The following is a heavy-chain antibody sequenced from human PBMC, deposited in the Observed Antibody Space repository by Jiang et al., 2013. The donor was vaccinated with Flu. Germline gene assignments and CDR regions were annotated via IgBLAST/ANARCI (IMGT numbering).Heavy chain of an antibody. J-gene: IGHJ4*02. Sequence: VQLVESGGGLVQPGGSLRLSCAASGFTFSSYAMSWVRQAPGKGLEWVSAISGSGGSTYYADSVKGRFTISRDNSKNTLYLQMNSLRAEDTAVYYCAKSMYYYDSSGYYYSSFDYWGQGTLVTVSS. CDR1: GFTFSSYA. CDR3: AKSMYYYDSSGYYYSSFDY. D-gene: IGHD3-22*01. CDR2: ISGSGGST. V-gene: IGHV3-23*04.